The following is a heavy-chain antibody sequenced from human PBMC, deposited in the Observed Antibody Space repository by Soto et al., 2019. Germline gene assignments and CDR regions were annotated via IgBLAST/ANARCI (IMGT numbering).Heavy chain of an antibody. CDR1: GGYISSGGYY. J-gene: IGHJ4*02. CDR2: IYYSGST. V-gene: IGHV4-31*03. Sequence: SETLSLTCTVSGGYISSGGYYWSWIRQHPGKGLEWIGYIYYSGSTYYNPSLKSRVTISVDTSKNQFSLKLSSVTAADTAVYYCARVVTSTTGIDYWGQGTLVTVSS. D-gene: IGHD4-17*01. CDR3: ARVVTSTTGIDY.